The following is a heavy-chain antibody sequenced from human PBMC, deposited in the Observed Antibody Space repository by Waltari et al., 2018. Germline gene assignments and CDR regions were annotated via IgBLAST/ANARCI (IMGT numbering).Heavy chain of an antibody. D-gene: IGHD3-16*01. V-gene: IGHV4-39*07. CDR3: VRERDGGAGAYDWFDP. CDR1: GGSISNTNYY. CDR2: IYYSGST. Sequence: QLQLQEPGPGLVRPSETLSLTCPVSGGSISNTNYYWGWIRQPPGKGLEWIGCIYYSGSTYYNPSLKSRVTISVDTSRDQFSRKLSSVTAADTAVYYCVRERDGGAGAYDWFDPWGQGTLVTVSS. J-gene: IGHJ5*02.